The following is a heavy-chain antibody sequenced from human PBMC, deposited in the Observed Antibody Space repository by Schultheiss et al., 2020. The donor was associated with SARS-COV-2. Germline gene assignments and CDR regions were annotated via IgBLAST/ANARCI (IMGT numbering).Heavy chain of an antibody. CDR3: AADRPGEYSSLFPTFDP. Sequence: ASVKVSCKASGYTFTGYYMHWVRQAPGQGLEWMGIINPSGGSTSYAQKFQGRVTMTRDMSTSTAYMELSSLRSEDTAVYYCAADRPGEYSSLFPTFDPWGQGTLVTVSS. CDR1: GYTFTGYY. J-gene: IGHJ5*02. V-gene: IGHV1-46*01. CDR2: INPSGGST. D-gene: IGHD6-6*01.